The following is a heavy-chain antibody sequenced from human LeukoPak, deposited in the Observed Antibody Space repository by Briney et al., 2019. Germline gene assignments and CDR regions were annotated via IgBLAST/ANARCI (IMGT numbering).Heavy chain of an antibody. CDR2: ISWNSGTI. CDR3: AKDLRSLDWLGNAFHI. V-gene: IGHV3-9*01. J-gene: IGHJ3*02. Sequence: PGRSLRLSCAASGFTFDDYAMHWVRQAPGKGLEWVSGISWNSGTIGYVDSVKGRFTISRDNAKNSLYLQMNSLRAEDTALYYCAKDLRSLDWLGNAFHIWGQGTMVTASS. D-gene: IGHD3-9*01. CDR1: GFTFDDYA.